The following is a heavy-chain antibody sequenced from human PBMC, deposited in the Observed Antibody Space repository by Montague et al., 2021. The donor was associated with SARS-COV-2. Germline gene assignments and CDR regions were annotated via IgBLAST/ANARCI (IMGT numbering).Heavy chain of an antibody. CDR1: GFTFTSYA. CDR3: AREPKPVGYSYGYTFFDY. D-gene: IGHD5-18*01. V-gene: IGHV3-30*03. CDR2: ISYNGRNK. Sequence: SLRLSCPASGFTFTSYALHWVRQAPGKGPEWVAVISYNGRNKQFGDSVKGRATISRDNSKNTLYLQVGSLRTDDTAVYYCAREPKPVGYSYGYTFFDYWGQGTLVTVSS. J-gene: IGHJ4*02.